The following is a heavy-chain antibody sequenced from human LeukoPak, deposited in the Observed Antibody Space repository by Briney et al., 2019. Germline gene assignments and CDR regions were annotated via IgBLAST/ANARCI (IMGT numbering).Heavy chain of an antibody. CDR1: GGSISSYY. V-gene: IGHV4-4*07. Sequence: SETLSLTCTVSGGSISSYYWSWIRQPAGKGLEWIGRIYTSGSTNYNPSLKSRVTMSVDTSKNQSSLKLSSVTAADTAVYYCARVEAAAGTYWYFDLWGRGTLVTVSS. D-gene: IGHD6-13*01. CDR2: IYTSGST. CDR3: ARVEAAAGTYWYFDL. J-gene: IGHJ2*01.